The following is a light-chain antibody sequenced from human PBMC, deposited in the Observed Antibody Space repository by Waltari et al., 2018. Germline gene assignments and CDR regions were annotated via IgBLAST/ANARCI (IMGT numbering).Light chain of an antibody. V-gene: IGLV3-1*01. CDR3: QAWDSSTAV. CDR1: KLGDKY. J-gene: IGLJ2*01. Sequence: SYELTQPPSVSVSSGQTSSITCSGDKLGDKYACWYQQKPGQSPVLVIYQDSKRPSGIPERFSGSNSGNTATLTISGTQAMEEADYYCQAWDSSTAVFGGGTKLTVL. CDR2: QDS.